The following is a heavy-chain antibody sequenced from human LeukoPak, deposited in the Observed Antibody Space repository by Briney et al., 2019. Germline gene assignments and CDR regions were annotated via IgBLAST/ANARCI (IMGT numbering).Heavy chain of an antibody. CDR2: ISYDASKK. D-gene: IGHD1-26*01. J-gene: IGHJ4*02. Sequence: PGGSLRLSCAASGFTFSSYGMHWVRQAPGKGLEWVAVISYDASKKYYADSVKGRFTISRDNAKNSLYLQMNSLRAEDTALYYCAKDLYSGSYYSVDYWGQGTLVTVSS. V-gene: IGHV3-30*01. CDR3: AKDLYSGSYYSVDY. CDR1: GFTFSSYG.